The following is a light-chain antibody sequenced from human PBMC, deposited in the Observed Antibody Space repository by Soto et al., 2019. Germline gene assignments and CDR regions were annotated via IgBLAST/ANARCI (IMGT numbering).Light chain of an antibody. V-gene: IGKV3-15*01. CDR1: QSVNSD. CDR2: GAS. CDR3: QQYGSSWT. Sequence: EIVVTQSPVTLSVSPGESAALSCRASQSVNSDLAWYQQKPGQARRLLIYGASTRATGIPARFSGSGSGTEFTLTISSLQSEDFAVYYCQQYGSSWTFGQGTKVDIK. J-gene: IGKJ1*01.